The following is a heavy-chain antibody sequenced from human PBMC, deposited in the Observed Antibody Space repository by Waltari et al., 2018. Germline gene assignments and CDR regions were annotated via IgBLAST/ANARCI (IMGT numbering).Heavy chain of an antibody. CDR3: TRDFGQPES. V-gene: IGHV3-23*04. Sequence: EVQLVESGGGLVQPGGSLRLSCAASGFTFSSYAMSWVRQVPGKGLEWVSAISGSGGSTDYADSVKGRFTISRDNSKNTLYLQMNSLRAEDTAMYYCTRDFGQPESWGQGTLVTVSS. CDR2: ISGSGGST. J-gene: IGHJ4*02. CDR1: GFTFSSYA. D-gene: IGHD3-16*01.